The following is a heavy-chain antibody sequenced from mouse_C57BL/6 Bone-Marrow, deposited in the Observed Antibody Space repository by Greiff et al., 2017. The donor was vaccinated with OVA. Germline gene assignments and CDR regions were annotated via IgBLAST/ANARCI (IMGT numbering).Heavy chain of an antibody. V-gene: IGHV1-81*01. CDR1: GYTFTSYG. CDR3: ARDPY. Sequence: VKLQQSGAELARPGASVKLSCKASGYTFTSYGISWVKQRTGQGLEWIGEIYPRSGNTYYNEKFKGKATLTADKSSSTAYMELRSLTSEDSAVYFCARDPYWGQGTLVTVSA. J-gene: IGHJ3*01. CDR2: IYPRSGNT.